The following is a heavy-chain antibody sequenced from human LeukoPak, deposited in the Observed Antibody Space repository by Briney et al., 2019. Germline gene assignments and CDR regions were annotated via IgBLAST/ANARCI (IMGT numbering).Heavy chain of an antibody. Sequence: GGSLRLSCAASGFTVSSNYMSWVRQTPGKGLEWVSVIYSGGSTYYADSVKGRFTISRDNSKNALYLQMNSLRAEDTAVYYCARVGYDSSGYYSGGAFDIWGQGTMVTVSS. V-gene: IGHV3-66*01. D-gene: IGHD3-22*01. CDR1: GFTVSSNY. J-gene: IGHJ3*02. CDR2: IYSGGST. CDR3: ARVGYDSSGYYSGGAFDI.